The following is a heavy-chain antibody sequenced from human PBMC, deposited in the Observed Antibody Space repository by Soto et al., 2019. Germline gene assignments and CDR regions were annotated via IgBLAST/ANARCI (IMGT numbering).Heavy chain of an antibody. D-gene: IGHD7-27*01. CDR3: ARGRYCLTGRCFPNWFDS. CDR1: GGSISSGDYH. J-gene: IGHJ5*01. Sequence: SETLSLTCTVSGGSISSGDYHWSWIRQTPGKGLDWIAYIYYSGGTYYNPSLESRVTISLDTSKNQFSLKLNSVTAADTAVYFCARGRYCLTGRCFPNWFDSWGQGALVTVSS. V-gene: IGHV4-30-4*01. CDR2: IYYSGGT.